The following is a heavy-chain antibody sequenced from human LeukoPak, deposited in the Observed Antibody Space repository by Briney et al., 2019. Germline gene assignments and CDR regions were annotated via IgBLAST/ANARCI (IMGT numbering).Heavy chain of an antibody. J-gene: IGHJ4*02. CDR2: IYYSGST. Sequence: SETLSLTCTVSGGSISSSSYYWGWIRQPPGKGLEWIGSIYYSGSTYYNPSLKSRVTLSVDTSKNQFSLKLSSVTAADTAVYYCARVIFRRAPADYWGQGTLVTVSS. CDR3: ARVIFRRAPADY. V-gene: IGHV4-39*07. D-gene: IGHD1-14*01. CDR1: GGSISSSSYY.